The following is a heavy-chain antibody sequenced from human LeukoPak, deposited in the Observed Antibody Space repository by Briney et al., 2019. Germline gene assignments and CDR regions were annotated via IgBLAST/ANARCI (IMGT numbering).Heavy chain of an antibody. CDR1: GITFSTHV. CDR2: ISGSGGST. Sequence: GGPLRLSCAASGITFSTHVMSWVRQAPGKGLEWVSAISGSGGSTYAADCVKGRFTISRDNSKNTLYLQMDSLGADDTAVYYCAKGNWRYFDYWGQGTLVTV. CDR3: AKGNWRYFDY. J-gene: IGHJ4*02. V-gene: IGHV3-23*01. D-gene: IGHD1-1*01.